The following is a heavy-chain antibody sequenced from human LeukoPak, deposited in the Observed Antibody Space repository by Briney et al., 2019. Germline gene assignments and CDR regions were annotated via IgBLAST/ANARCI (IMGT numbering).Heavy chain of an antibody. V-gene: IGHV3-30*03. CDR1: GFTFSSNA. CDR3: ATSRETASDYGMDV. Sequence: GGSLRLSCAASGFTFSSNAMHWVRQAPGKGLEWVASISSDGSNKYYADSVKGRFTISRDNSKNTLYLQMNSLRAEDTAVYYCATSRETASDYGMDVWGQGTTVTVSS. J-gene: IGHJ6*02. D-gene: IGHD5-18*01. CDR2: ISSDGSNK.